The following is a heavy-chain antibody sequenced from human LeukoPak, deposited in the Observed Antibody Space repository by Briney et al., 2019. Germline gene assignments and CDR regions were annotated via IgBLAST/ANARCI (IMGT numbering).Heavy chain of an antibody. J-gene: IGHJ3*02. D-gene: IGHD1-14*01. CDR3: ARLRTGAFDI. CDR2: IYYSGNT. Sequence: SETLSLTCTVSGGSISSYYWSWIRQPPGKGLEWIGYIYYSGNTNYNPSLKSRVTISVDTSKNQVSLKVSSVTAADAAVYYCARLRTGAFDIWGQGTMVTVSS. CDR1: GGSISSYY. V-gene: IGHV4-59*08.